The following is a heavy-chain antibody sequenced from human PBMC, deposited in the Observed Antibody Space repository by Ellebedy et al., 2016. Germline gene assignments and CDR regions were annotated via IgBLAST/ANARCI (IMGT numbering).Heavy chain of an antibody. V-gene: IGHV3-33*01. CDR1: GFTFSSYG. Sequence: GESLKISCAASGFTFSSYGMHWVRQAPGKGLEWVAVIWYDGSNKYYADSVKGRFTISRDNSKNTLYLQMNSLRAEDTAVYYCARDTQGSMDVWGQGTTGTVSS. J-gene: IGHJ6*02. CDR3: ARDTQGSMDV. CDR2: IWYDGSNK.